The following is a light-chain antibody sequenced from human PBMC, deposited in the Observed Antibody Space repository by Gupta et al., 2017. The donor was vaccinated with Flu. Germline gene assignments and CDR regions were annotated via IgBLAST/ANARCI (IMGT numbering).Light chain of an antibody. V-gene: IGLV1-44*01. CDR1: TSNIGSNP. CDR3: AAWDDSLNGWV. CDR2: TYN. Sequence: QSVLTQPLSASGTPGQRVTISCSGSTSNIGSNPVNWYQQVPGTAPKLLIYTYNQRPSGVPDRFSGSRSAATASLAISGLQSEDEADYCCAAWDDSLNGWVFGGGTKVTVL. J-gene: IGLJ3*02.